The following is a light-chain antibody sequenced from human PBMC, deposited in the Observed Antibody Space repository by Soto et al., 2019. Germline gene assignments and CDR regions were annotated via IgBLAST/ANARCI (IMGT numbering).Light chain of an antibody. V-gene: IGKV3-15*01. CDR1: ESVTSS. J-gene: IGKJ1*01. CDR2: AAS. Sequence: EIVMTQPPATLSVSPGDRATLSSRARESVTSSLAWYQQKPGQPPRLLIYAASTRATDVPARFSGGGSETEFTLTISSLQSEDFAVYFCQQYNIWPLWPFGQGTKVDIK. CDR3: QQYNIWPLWP.